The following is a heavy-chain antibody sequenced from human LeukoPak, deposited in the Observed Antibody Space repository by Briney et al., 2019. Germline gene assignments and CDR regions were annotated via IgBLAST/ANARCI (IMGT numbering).Heavy chain of an antibody. J-gene: IGHJ6*03. Sequence: SETLSLTCTVSGGSISTYYWSWIRQPPGKGLEWIGYIYYTGSTNYNPSLKSRVTISVDTSKNQFSLKLGSVTAADTAVYYCARQSYGSGSYSAQYYYYYMDVWGKGTTVTISS. D-gene: IGHD3-10*01. CDR1: GGSISTYY. CDR2: IYYTGST. CDR3: ARQSYGSGSYSAQYYYYYMDV. V-gene: IGHV4-59*08.